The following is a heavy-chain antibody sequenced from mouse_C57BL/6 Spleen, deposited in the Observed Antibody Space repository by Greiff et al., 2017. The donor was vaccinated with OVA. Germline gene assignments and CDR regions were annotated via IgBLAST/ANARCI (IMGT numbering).Heavy chain of an antibody. Sequence: EVKVEESGEGLVKPGGSLKLSCAASGFTFSSYAMSWVRQTPEKRLEWVAYISSGGDYIYYADTVTGRFTISRDNARNTLYLQMSSLKSEDTAMYYCTRAIYDGYYDYAMDYWGQGTSVTVSS. CDR3: TRAIYDGYYDYAMDY. V-gene: IGHV5-9-1*02. CDR1: GFTFSSYA. J-gene: IGHJ4*01. CDR2: ISSGGDYI. D-gene: IGHD2-3*01.